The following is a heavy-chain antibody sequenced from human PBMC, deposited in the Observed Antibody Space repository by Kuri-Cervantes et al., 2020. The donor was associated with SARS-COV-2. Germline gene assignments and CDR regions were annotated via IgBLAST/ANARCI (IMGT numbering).Heavy chain of an antibody. V-gene: IGHV1-24*01. D-gene: IGHD3-16*01. CDR1: GYTFTGYY. Sequence: ASVKVSCKASGYTFTGYYMHWVRQAPGQGLEWMGGFDPEDGETIYAQKFQGRVTMTEDTSTDTAYMELRSLRSDDTAVYYCAAYVNRGWFDPWGQGTLVTVSS. J-gene: IGHJ5*02. CDR3: AAYVNRGWFDP. CDR2: FDPEDGET.